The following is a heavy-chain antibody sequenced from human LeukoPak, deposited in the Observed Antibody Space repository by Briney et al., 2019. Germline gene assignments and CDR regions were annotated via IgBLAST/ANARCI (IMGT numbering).Heavy chain of an antibody. D-gene: IGHD3-9*01. CDR2: IYTSGST. CDR3: AREQRMYYDILTGYYHSNYFDY. Sequence: SETLSLTCTVSGGSISSGSYYWSWIRQPAGKGLEWIGRIYTSGSTNYNPSLKSRVTISVDTSKNQFSLKLSSVTAADTAVYYCAREQRMYYDILTGYYHSNYFDYWGQGTLVTISS. V-gene: IGHV4-61*02. CDR1: GGSISSGSYY. J-gene: IGHJ4*02.